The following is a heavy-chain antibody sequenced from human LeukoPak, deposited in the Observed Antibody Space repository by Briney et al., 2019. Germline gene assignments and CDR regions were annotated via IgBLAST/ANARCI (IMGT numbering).Heavy chain of an antibody. CDR2: MNPNSGNT. D-gene: IGHD3-22*01. CDR1: GYTFTSYD. J-gene: IGHJ4*02. V-gene: IGHV1-8*01. Sequence: GASVKVSCKASGYTFTSYDINWVRQATGQGLEWMGWMNPNSGNTGYAQKFQGRVTMTRNTSISTAYMELSSLRSEDTAVYYCARATAYYYDSSGYYPRGARHGFRYYFDYWGQGTLVTVSS. CDR3: ARATAYYYDSSGYYPRGARHGFRYYFDY.